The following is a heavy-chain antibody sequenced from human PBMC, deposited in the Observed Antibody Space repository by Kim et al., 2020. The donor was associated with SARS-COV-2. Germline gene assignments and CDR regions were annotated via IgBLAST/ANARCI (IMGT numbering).Heavy chain of an antibody. Sequence: GGSLRLSCAASGFTFSSYEMNWVRQAPGKGLEWVSYISSSGSTIYYADSVKGRFTISRDNAKNSLYLQMNSLRAEDTAVYYCARVSLPVPAANDYYYYYYYMDDWGKGTTVTVSS. J-gene: IGHJ6*03. V-gene: IGHV3-48*03. CDR1: GFTFSSYE. D-gene: IGHD2-2*01. CDR2: ISSSGSTI. CDR3: ARVSLPVPAANDYYYYYYYMDD.